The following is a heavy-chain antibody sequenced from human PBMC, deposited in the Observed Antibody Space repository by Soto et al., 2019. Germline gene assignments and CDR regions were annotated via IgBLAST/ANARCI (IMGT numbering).Heavy chain of an antibody. J-gene: IGHJ4*02. Sequence: ASVKVSCKASGYSFTNYGISWVRQAPGQGLEWMGWISAFNGNIKYAQKFQGRVTMTTDTSTGTAYMELRSLRSDDTAVYYCARGNHFDYWGQGTLVTVSS. CDR2: ISAFNGNI. CDR1: GYSFTNYG. CDR3: ARGNHFDY. V-gene: IGHV1-18*01. D-gene: IGHD1-1*01.